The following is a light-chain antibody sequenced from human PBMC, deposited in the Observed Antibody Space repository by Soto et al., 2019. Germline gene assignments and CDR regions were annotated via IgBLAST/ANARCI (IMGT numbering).Light chain of an antibody. CDR3: QQYGSSPLT. J-gene: IGKJ4*01. Sequence: EIVLTHSPGTLSLSPGERATLSCRASQSVSSSFLAWYQQKPGQAPRLLIYGASSRATGIPDRFSGSGSGTDFTLTTSRLEPVDVAVYYCQQYGSSPLTFGGGTKVEIK. V-gene: IGKV3-20*01. CDR1: QSVSSSF. CDR2: GAS.